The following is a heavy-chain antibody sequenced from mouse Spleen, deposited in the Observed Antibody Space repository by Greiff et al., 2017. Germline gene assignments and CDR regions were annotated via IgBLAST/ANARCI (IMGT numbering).Heavy chain of an antibody. CDR1: GYAFSSYW. J-gene: IGHJ3*01. Sequence: VQLQQSGAELVKPGASVKISCKASGYAFSSYWMNWVKQRPGKGLEWIGQIYPGDGDTNYNGKFKGKATLTADKSSSTAYMQLSSLTSEDSAVYFCARGDYYGYDGFAYWGQGTLVTVSA. CDR2: IYPGDGDT. D-gene: IGHD2-2*01. V-gene: IGHV1-80*01. CDR3: ARGDYYGYDGFAY.